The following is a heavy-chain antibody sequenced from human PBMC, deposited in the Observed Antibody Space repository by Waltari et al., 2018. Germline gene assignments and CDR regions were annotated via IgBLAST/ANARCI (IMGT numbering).Heavy chain of an antibody. CDR2: IYYSGST. D-gene: IGHD3-22*01. J-gene: IGHJ2*01. Sequence: QVQLQESGPGLVKPSETLSLTCTVSGGSISSYYWSWIRQPPGKGLEWIGYIYYSGSTNYNPSLKSRVTISVDTSKNQFSLKLSSVTAADTAVYYCARRYYDSSGYYAYWYFDLWGRGTLVTVSS. CDR3: ARRYYDSSGYYAYWYFDL. V-gene: IGHV4-59*08. CDR1: GGSISSYY.